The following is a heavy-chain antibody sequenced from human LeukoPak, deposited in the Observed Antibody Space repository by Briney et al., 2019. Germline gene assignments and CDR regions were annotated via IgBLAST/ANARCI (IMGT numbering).Heavy chain of an antibody. D-gene: IGHD3-9*01. V-gene: IGHV3-7*01. CDR1: GFTFSSYW. Sequence: GGSLRLSCAASGFTFSSYWMSWVRQAPGKGLEWVANIKQDGNEKYYVDSVKGRFTIPRDNAKNSLYLQMNSLRAEDTAVYYCARDDFVSGHDILTAYFYYYYMDVWGKGTTVTVSS. J-gene: IGHJ6*03. CDR2: IKQDGNEK. CDR3: ARDDFVSGHDILTAYFYYYYMDV.